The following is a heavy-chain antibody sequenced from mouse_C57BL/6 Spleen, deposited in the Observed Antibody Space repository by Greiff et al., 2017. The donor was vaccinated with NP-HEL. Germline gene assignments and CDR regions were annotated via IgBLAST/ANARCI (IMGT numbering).Heavy chain of an antibody. CDR1: GYTFTDYE. Sequence: VQLQQSGAELVRPGASVTLSCKASGYTFTDYEMHWVKQTPVHGLEWIGAIDPAAGGTAYNQKFKGKAILTADKSSSTAYMELRSLTSEDSAVYYCTRGNYGYPFDYWGQGTTLTVSS. CDR3: TRGNYGYPFDY. CDR2: IDPAAGGT. V-gene: IGHV1-15*01. D-gene: IGHD2-2*01. J-gene: IGHJ2*01.